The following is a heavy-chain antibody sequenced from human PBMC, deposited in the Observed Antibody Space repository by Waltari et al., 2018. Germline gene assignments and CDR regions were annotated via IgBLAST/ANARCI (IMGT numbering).Heavy chain of an antibody. CDR3: ASCTGGNCYYYGFDV. CDR1: GFTFSPSG. Sequence: QVQLVASGGGVVQPGRSLRLSCAAPGFTFSPSGMHWVRRTPGRGLERVAVRSSDGSRKSYADSVKGRFSISRDNSKNSLSLEMNSLRPEDTAVYYCASCTGGNCYYYGFDVWGQGTTVTVSS. J-gene: IGHJ6*02. D-gene: IGHD2-8*02. V-gene: IGHV3-30*03. CDR2: RSSDGSRK.